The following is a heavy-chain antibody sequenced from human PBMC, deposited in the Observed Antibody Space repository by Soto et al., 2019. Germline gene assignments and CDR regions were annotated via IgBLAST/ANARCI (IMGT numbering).Heavy chain of an antibody. CDR2: IRSKPYGGTT. D-gene: IGHD4-4*01. CDR1: GFTFGDYA. V-gene: IGHV3-49*03. J-gene: IGHJ6*03. Sequence: GGSLRLSCTASGFTFGDYAMSWFRQATGKGLEWVGFIRSKPYGGTTEYAASVKGRFTSSRDDSKTIASLQMNSLKTEDTAVYYCTRGLSVTTRLWYYYYMDVWGKGTTVTAP. CDR3: TRGLSVTTRLWYYYYMDV.